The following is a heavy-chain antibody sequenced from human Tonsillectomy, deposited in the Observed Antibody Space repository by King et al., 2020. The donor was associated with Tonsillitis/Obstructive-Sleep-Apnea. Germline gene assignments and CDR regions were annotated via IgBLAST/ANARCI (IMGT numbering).Heavy chain of an antibody. J-gene: IGHJ6*03. CDR2: INHSGST. CDR1: GGSFSGYY. V-gene: IGHV4-34*01. CDR3: ARGPSNYYYMDV. Sequence: VQLQQWGAGLLKTSETLSLTCAVYGGSFSGYYWSWIRQPPGRGLEWIGEINHSGSTNYNPSLKSRVTISVDTSKNPFSLKLSSVTAADTAVYYCARGPSNYYYMDVWGKGTTVTVSS.